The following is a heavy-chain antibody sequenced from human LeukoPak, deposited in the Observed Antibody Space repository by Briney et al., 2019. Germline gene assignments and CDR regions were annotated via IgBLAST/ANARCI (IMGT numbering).Heavy chain of an antibody. Sequence: ASVKVSCKASGYTFTSYDINWVRQATGQGLEWMGWMNPNSGNTGYAQKFQGRVTMTRNTSISTAYMELSSLRSEDTAVYYCARDLIIMVRGVITPVGMDVWGQGTTVTVSS. CDR3: ARDLIIMVRGVITPVGMDV. CDR2: MNPNSGNT. V-gene: IGHV1-8*01. D-gene: IGHD3-10*01. J-gene: IGHJ6*02. CDR1: GYTFTSYD.